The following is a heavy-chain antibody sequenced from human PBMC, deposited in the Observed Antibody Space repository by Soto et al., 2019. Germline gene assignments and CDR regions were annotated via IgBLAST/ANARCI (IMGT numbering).Heavy chain of an antibody. J-gene: IGHJ4*02. CDR1: GGSFSVYY. D-gene: IGHD6-19*01. Sequence: QVQLQQWGAGLLKPSETLSLTCAVYGGSFSVYYWSWIRQPPGKGLEWIGEINHSGSTNYNPSLKSRVPRSVETSMHQFSLKLSSVTSADTAVYYWARARSSGWYGKGAYFDYWGQGTMVTVSS. V-gene: IGHV4-34*01. CDR2: INHSGST. CDR3: ARARSSGWYGKGAYFDY.